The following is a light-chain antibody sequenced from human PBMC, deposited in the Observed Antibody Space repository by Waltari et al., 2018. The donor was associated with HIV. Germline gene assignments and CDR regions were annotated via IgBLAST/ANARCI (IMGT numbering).Light chain of an antibody. CDR2: DAS. Sequence: EIVLTQSPATLSLSPGERATLSCRASQSVSTYLAWYQQRPGQAPRLLIYDASSRATGIPARFSGSGSGTDFTLIISSLEPADFAVYYCQQRSDWPRSTFGGGTKVEIK. J-gene: IGKJ4*01. V-gene: IGKV3-11*01. CDR1: QSVSTY. CDR3: QQRSDWPRST.